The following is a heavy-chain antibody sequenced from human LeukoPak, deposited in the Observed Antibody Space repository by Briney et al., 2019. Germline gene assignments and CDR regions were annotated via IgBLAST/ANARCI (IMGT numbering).Heavy chain of an antibody. Sequence: SETLSLTCAVYGGSFSGYYWSWIRRPPGKRLEWIGEINHSGSTNYNPSLKSRVTISVDTSKNQFSLKLSSVTAADTAVYYCATLAKVVAANENWFDPWGQGTLVTVSS. CDR1: GGSFSGYY. CDR2: INHSGST. D-gene: IGHD2-15*01. J-gene: IGHJ5*02. V-gene: IGHV4-34*01. CDR3: ATLAKVVAANENWFDP.